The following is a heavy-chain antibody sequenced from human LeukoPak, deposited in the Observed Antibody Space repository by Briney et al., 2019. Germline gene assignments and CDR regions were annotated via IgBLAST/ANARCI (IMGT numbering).Heavy chain of an antibody. J-gene: IGHJ4*02. V-gene: IGHV1-69*04. D-gene: IGHD6-13*01. CDR2: IIPILGIA. Sequence: GASVKVSCKASEGTFSSYAISWVRQAPGQGLEWMGRIIPILGIANYAQKFQGRVTITADKSTSTAYMELSSLRSEDTAVYYCASGRIAAAGSSFDYWAQGTLVTVSS. CDR3: ASGRIAAAGSSFDY. CDR1: EGTFSSYA.